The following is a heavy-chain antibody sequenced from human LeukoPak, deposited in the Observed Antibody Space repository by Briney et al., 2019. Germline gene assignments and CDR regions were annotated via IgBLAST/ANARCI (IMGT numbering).Heavy chain of an antibody. CDR2: ISSSSTYI. J-gene: IGHJ4*02. V-gene: IGHV3-21*01. Sequence: GGSLRLSCAASGFTLSRSAMHWVRQAPGKGLEWVSSISSSSTYIFYADSVKGRFTVSRDNAKNSLYLQMNSLRAEDTAVYYCAREASHGDWGQGTLVTVSS. CDR3: AREASHGD. CDR1: GFTLSRSA.